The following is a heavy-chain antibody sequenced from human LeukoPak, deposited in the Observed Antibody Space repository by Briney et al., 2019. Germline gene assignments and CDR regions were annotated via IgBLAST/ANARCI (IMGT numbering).Heavy chain of an antibody. CDR2: IGSKAYGETA. CDR3: TRDRGAYNLYDY. D-gene: IGHD1-1*01. J-gene: IGHJ4*02. CDR1: GFTFGDYA. V-gene: IGHV3-49*03. Sequence: PGRSLRLSCTASGFTFGDYAMSWIRQAPGKGLEWVGFIGSKAYGETADYAASVKGRFTISRDDSKAIAYLQMNSLKTEDTAVYHCTRDRGAYNLYDYWGQGTLVTVSS.